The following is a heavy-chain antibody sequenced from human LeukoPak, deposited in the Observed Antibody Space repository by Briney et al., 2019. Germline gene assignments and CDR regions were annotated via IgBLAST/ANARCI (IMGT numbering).Heavy chain of an antibody. CDR2: SNAGNGNT. CDR3: ARVSYYDSSGYYYVSLGALDV. V-gene: IGHV1-3*02. CDR1: GYTFTSYA. D-gene: IGHD3-22*01. J-gene: IGHJ6*04. Sequence: ASVKVSCKASGYTFTSYAMHWVRQAPGQRLEWMGWSNAGNGNTKYSQEFQGRVTITADKSTSTAYMELSSLRSEDTAVYYCARVSYYDSSGYYYVSLGALDVWGKGTTVTVPS.